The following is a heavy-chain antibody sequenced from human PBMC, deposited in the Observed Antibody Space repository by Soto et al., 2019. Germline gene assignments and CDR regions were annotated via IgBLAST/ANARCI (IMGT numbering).Heavy chain of an antibody. Sequence: SETLSLTCTVSGGSISSYYWSWIRRPPGKGLEWIGYIYYSGSTNYNPSLKSRVTISVDTSKNQFSLKLSSVTAADTAVYYCARMVRGGIDLGYYYYYMDVWGKGTTVTVSS. V-gene: IGHV4-59*08. CDR2: IYYSGST. D-gene: IGHD3-10*01. J-gene: IGHJ6*03. CDR1: GGSISSYY. CDR3: ARMVRGGIDLGYYYYYMDV.